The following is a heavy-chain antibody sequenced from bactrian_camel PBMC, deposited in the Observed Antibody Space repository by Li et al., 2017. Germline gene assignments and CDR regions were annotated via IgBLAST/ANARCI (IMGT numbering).Heavy chain of an antibody. CDR2: IAPSTGST. V-gene: IGHV3S1*01. CDR1: GYAYSAFC. D-gene: IGHD6*01. J-gene: IGHJ4*01. Sequence: HVQLVESGGGSGQAGGSLRLSCAVSGYAYSAFCISWFRQGLGKEREGVAAIAPSTGSTYYDDSVKGRFTVSHVNSNNTMHLQMNSLKPEDTAVYYCAADLGWCGSAPLQREFRNWGQGTQVTVS. CDR3: AADLGWCGSAPLQREFRN.